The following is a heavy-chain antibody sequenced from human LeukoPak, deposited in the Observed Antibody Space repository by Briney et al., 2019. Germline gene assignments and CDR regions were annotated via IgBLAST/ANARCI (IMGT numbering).Heavy chain of an antibody. Sequence: GGSLRLSCAASGFTFSSYAMSWVRQAPGKGLEWVSAISGSGGSTYYADSVKGRFTISRDNSKNTLYLQMNSLRAEDTAVYYCAEEGSYGDYENYGMDVWGQGTTVTVSS. CDR3: AEEGSYGDYENYGMDV. V-gene: IGHV3-23*01. CDR2: ISGSGGST. J-gene: IGHJ6*02. D-gene: IGHD4-17*01. CDR1: GFTFSSYA.